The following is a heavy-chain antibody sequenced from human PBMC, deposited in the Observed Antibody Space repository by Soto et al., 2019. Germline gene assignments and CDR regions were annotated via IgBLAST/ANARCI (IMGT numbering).Heavy chain of an antibody. D-gene: IGHD3-22*01. Sequence: GGSLRLSCAASGFTVSSNYMSWVRQAPGKGLEWVSVIYSGGSTYYADSVKGRFTISRDNSKNTLYLQMNSLRAEDTAVYYCAREGYYDSSGYLVLGAFDIWGQGTMVTVS. CDR1: GFTVSSNY. CDR2: IYSGGST. CDR3: AREGYYDSSGYLVLGAFDI. V-gene: IGHV3-53*01. J-gene: IGHJ3*02.